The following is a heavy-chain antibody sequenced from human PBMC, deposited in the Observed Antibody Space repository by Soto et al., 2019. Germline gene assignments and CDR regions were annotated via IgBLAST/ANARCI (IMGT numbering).Heavy chain of an antibody. CDR1: GFTFSSYA. CDR3: AKDLIQKPATSAFDI. J-gene: IGHJ3*02. CDR2: ISGSGGST. V-gene: IGHV3-23*01. Sequence: GGSLRLSCAASGFTFSSYAMSWVRQAPGKGLEWVSAISGSGGSTYYADSVKGRFTISRDNSKNTLYLQMNSLRAEDTAVYSWAKDLIQKPATSAFDIWGQGTMVTVSS.